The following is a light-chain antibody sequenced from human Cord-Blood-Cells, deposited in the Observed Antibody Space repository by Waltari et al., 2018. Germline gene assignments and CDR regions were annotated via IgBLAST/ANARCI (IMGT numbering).Light chain of an antibody. CDR2: EVS. CDR1: SSDVGAFTH. J-gene: IGLJ2*01. CDR3: SSYAGSNNLV. V-gene: IGLV2-8*01. Sequence: QSALTQPPSASGSPGQSVTISCTGPSSDVGAFTHVSWYQQHPGKAPKLMIYEVSKRPSGVPDRFSGSKSGNTASLTVSGLQAEDEADYYCSSYAGSNNLVFGGGTKLTVL.